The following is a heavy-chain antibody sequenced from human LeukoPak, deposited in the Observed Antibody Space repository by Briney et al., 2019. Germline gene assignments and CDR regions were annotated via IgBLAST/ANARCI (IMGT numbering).Heavy chain of an antibody. D-gene: IGHD6-19*01. CDR1: RFTFSSYE. V-gene: IGHV3-48*03. Sequence: GGSLRLSCAASRFTFSSYEMNWVRQAPGKGLEWVSYISGSGIKHYADSVKGRFTISRDNAKNSLYLQMNSLRVEDTAVYYCASSHNSGWYLFDYWGQGTLVTVSS. CDR3: ASSHNSGWYLFDY. J-gene: IGHJ4*02. CDR2: ISGSGIK.